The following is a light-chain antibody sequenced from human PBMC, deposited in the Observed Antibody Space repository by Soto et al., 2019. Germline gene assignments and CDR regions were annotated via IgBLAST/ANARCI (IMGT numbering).Light chain of an antibody. CDR1: QSFAINY. Sequence: SPGEIGTLSCRASQSFAINYLAWYQQKPGQAPRLLFYGASNRATAIPDRFSGSGFGTDFTLTITRLEPEDFAVYYCQRFGTSPPWTFGQGTKVDI. V-gene: IGKV3-20*01. CDR2: GAS. J-gene: IGKJ1*01. CDR3: QRFGTSPPWT.